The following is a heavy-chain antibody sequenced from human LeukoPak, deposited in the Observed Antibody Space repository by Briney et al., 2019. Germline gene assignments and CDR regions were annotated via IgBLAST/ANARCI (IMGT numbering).Heavy chain of an antibody. J-gene: IGHJ4*02. CDR2: ISITGDST. Sequence: GGSLRLSCAASGFTFSTYAMSWVRQAPGKGLEWVSGISITGDSTYYADSVGGRFTISRDNSKNTLYLQMNSLRAEDTAVYYCATLSVAAGDWDDDYWGQGTLLTVSS. CDR1: GFTFSTYA. CDR3: ATLSVAAGDWDDDY. D-gene: IGHD5/OR15-5a*01. V-gene: IGHV3-23*01.